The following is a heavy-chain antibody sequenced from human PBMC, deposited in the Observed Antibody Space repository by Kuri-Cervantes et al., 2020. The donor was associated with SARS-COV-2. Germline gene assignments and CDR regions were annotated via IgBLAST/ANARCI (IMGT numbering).Heavy chain of an antibody. V-gene: IGHV3-23*01. J-gene: IGHJ3*02. CDR3: ARDYDWNYAFDI. CDR1: GFIFSSCA. CDR2: ISGGDPST. Sequence: GESLKISCAASGFIFSSCAMSWVRQAPGKGLEWVSGISGGDPSTYYADSVKGRFTISRDNAKNSLYLQMNSLRAEDTAVYYCARDYDWNYAFDIWGQGTMVTVSS. D-gene: IGHD1-1*01.